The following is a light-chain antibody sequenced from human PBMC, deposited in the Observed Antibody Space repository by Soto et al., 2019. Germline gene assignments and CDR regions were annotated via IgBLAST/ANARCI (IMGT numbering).Light chain of an antibody. CDR3: QQYNTLSGT. J-gene: IGKJ1*01. V-gene: IGKV1-5*01. Sequence: DIQMTQSPSTLSASVGDRGTITCRASQTITTWLAWYQQKPGKAPKLLIYDASTLENGVPSRFSGSGFGTEFSLTISSLQPDDSATYYCQQYNTLSGTFGQGTKVDIK. CDR2: DAS. CDR1: QTITTW.